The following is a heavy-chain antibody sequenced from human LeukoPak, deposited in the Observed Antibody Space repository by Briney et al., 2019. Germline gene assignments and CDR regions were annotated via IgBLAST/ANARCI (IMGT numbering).Heavy chain of an antibody. CDR3: ARGQPPSYYHMDV. V-gene: IGHV3-33*01. D-gene: IGHD6-13*01. CDR2: IWSDGSSK. Sequence: SGGSLILSCAASGFTFSSYGMHWVRQAPGKGLEWVAVIWSDGSSKHYADSVKGRFTISRDNSKNTLYLQMSSLRAEDTALYYCARGQPPSYYHMDVWGQGTTVTVSS. CDR1: GFTFSSYG. J-gene: IGHJ6*02.